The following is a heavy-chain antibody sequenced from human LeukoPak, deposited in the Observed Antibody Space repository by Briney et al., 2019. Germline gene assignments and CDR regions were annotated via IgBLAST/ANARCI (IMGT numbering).Heavy chain of an antibody. CDR2: ISYDGSNK. J-gene: IGHJ6*03. CDR1: GFTFSNAW. CDR3: ARGGVGAPYYYYYYMDV. D-gene: IGHD1-26*01. Sequence: PGGSLRLSCAASGFTFSNAWMSWVRQAPGKGLEWVAVISYDGSNKYYADSVKGRFTISRDNSKNTLYLQMNSLRAEDTAVYYCARGGVGAPYYYYYYMDVWGKGTTVTVSS. V-gene: IGHV3-30*03.